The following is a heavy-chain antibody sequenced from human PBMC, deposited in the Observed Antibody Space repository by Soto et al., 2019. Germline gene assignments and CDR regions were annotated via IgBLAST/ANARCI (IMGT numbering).Heavy chain of an antibody. CDR2: ISYDGSNK. J-gene: IGHJ4*02. V-gene: IGHV3-30*18. CDR3: AKDRGDQEWELLSDY. D-gene: IGHD1-26*01. Sequence: QVQLVESGGGVVQPGRSLRLSCAASGFTFSSYGMHWVRQAPGKGLEWVAVISYDGSNKYYADSVKGRFTISRDNSKNTLYLQMNSLRAEDTAVYYCAKDRGDQEWELLSDYWGQGTLVTVSS. CDR1: GFTFSSYG.